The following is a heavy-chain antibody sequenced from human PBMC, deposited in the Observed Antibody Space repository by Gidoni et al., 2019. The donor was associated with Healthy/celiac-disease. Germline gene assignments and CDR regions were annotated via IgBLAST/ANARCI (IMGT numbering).Heavy chain of an antibody. Sequence: EVQLVESGGGLVQPGGSLKLSCAASGFTFSGSAMHWVRQASGKGLEWVGRIRSKANSYATAYAASVKGRFTISRDDSKNTAYLQMNSLKTEDTAVYYCTRRRGIYNGMDVWGQGTTVTVSS. CDR2: IRSKANSYAT. CDR3: TRRRGIYNGMDV. D-gene: IGHD6-13*01. V-gene: IGHV3-73*01. J-gene: IGHJ6*02. CDR1: GFTFSGSA.